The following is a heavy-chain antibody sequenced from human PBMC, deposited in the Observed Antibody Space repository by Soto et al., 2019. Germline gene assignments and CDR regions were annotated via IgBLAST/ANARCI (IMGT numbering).Heavy chain of an antibody. D-gene: IGHD3-22*01. J-gene: IGHJ4*02. Sequence: PGEDLKISFKGAGYNFAIYLITWVRQKPGKGLEWMGRIDPSDSQTYYSPSFRGHVTISVTKSITTVFLQWSSLRASDTAMYYCARQIYDSDTGPNFQYYFDSWGQGTPVTVSS. CDR1: GYNFAIYL. CDR2: IDPSDSQT. V-gene: IGHV5-10-1*01. CDR3: ARQIYDSDTGPNFQYYFDS.